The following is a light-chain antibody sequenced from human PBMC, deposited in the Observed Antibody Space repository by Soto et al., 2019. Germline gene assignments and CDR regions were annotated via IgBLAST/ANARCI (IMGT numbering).Light chain of an antibody. V-gene: IGKV3-11*01. CDR3: QWRIDCQPGLT. Sequence: LLKQSPATLSLSPGERATLSCRASESIGNYLAWYQQKLVQDPKLLIYDASHRAIGIPGRFSGDGSWTDFNLTISSLYPEDFEGYYCQWRIDCQPGLTFCGGNKVEIK. CDR1: ESIGNY. J-gene: IGKJ4*01. CDR2: DAS.